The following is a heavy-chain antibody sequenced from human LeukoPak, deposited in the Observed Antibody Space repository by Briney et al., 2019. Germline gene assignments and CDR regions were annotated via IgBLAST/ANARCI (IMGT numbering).Heavy chain of an antibody. CDR3: AKGARVDYVHYFSLFDP. J-gene: IGHJ5*02. D-gene: IGHD3-10*02. V-gene: IGHV3-30*18. CDR2: LSYDGSKK. Sequence: GGSLRLSCAASGFTFSSYGMLGVRPAPGKGLVGVAVLSYDGSKKYHVDPVKGRVTISRDNSKNTLYLQMDSLRAEDTAVYYCAKGARVDYVHYFSLFDPWGQETLVTVS. CDR1: GFTFSSYG.